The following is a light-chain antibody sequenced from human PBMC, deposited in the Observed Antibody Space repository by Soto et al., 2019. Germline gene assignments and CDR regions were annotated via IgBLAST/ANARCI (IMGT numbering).Light chain of an antibody. V-gene: IGKV3-20*01. CDR1: QSVSSSY. J-gene: IGKJ2*01. CDR3: QQYGSSPPYT. CDR2: GAS. Sequence: EIVLTQSPGTLSLSPGERATLSCMASQSVSSSYLAWYQQKPGQAPRLLIYGASSIATGIPDRFSGSGSGTDFTLTISRLEPEDFAVYYCQQYGSSPPYTFGQGTKLEIK.